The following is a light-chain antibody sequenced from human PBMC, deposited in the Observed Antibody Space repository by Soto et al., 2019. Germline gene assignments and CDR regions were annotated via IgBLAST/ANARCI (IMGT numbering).Light chain of an antibody. CDR1: QSVSSSY. CDR3: QQYVSSPTYT. J-gene: IGKJ2*01. Sequence: EIVLTQSPGTLALSPGERATLSCRASQSVSSSYLAWYQQKPGQAPRLLIYGASSRATGIPDRFSGSGSGTDFTLTISRREPEDYAGYYCQQYVSSPTYTFGQGTKLEIK. V-gene: IGKV3-20*01. CDR2: GAS.